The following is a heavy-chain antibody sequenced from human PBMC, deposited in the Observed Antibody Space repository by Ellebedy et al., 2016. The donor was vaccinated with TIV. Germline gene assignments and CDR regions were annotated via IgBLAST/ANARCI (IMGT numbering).Heavy chain of an antibody. CDR2: IIPIFGTA. CDR1: GGTFSSYA. Sequence: SVKVSXKASGGTFSSYAISWVRQAPGQGLEWMGGIIPIFGTANYAQKFQGRVTITADESTSTAYMELSSLRSEDTAVNYCARDNSKCSSTSCYVLGGWFDPWGQGTLVTVSS. D-gene: IGHD2-2*01. J-gene: IGHJ5*02. CDR3: ARDNSKCSSTSCYVLGGWFDP. V-gene: IGHV1-69*13.